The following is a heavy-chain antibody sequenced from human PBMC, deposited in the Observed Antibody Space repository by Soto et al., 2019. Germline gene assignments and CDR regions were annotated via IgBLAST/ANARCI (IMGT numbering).Heavy chain of an antibody. CDR1: GGSISSSNW. V-gene: IGHV4-4*02. CDR2: IYHSGST. Sequence: QLLESGPGLVKPSGTLSLTCAVSGGSISSSNWWSWVRQPPGKGLEWIGEIYHSGSTNYNPSLKSRVTISVDKSKNQFSLKLSSVTAADTAVYYCASYYDILTGYYPVGWFDPWGQGTLVTVSS. CDR3: ASYYDILTGYYPVGWFDP. D-gene: IGHD3-9*01. J-gene: IGHJ5*02.